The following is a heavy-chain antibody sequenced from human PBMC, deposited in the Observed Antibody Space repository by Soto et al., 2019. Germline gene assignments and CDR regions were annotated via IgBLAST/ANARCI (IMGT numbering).Heavy chain of an antibody. CDR1: GFIFSSYS. V-gene: IGHV3-23*01. Sequence: PWGSLRLSCAASGFIFSSYSMSWVRQAPGKGLEWVSAISGSGANTYYTDSVKGRFTISRDNSKNTVYLQMDSLRAEDTAIYYCAKEMDSTGFFDYWGQGTLVTVSS. CDR2: ISGSGANT. CDR3: AKEMDSTGFFDY. J-gene: IGHJ4*02. D-gene: IGHD6-19*01.